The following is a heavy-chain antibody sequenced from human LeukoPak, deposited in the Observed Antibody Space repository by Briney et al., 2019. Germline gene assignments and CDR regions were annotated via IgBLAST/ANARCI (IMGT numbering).Heavy chain of an antibody. J-gene: IGHJ4*02. CDR1: GFTVSTNY. CDR2: IYRDDTT. D-gene: IGHD6-19*01. Sequence: GGSLRLSCAASGFTVSTNYMSWVRQAPGKGLEWVSVIYRDDTTYYADSVKGRFTISRDNSKNTLYLQMNSLRAEDTALYYCANKGASGWRFDYWGQGTLVTVSS. CDR3: ANKGASGWRFDY. V-gene: IGHV3-53*05.